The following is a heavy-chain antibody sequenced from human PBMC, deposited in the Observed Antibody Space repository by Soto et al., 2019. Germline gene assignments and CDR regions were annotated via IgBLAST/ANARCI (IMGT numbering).Heavy chain of an antibody. V-gene: IGHV4-30-4*01. J-gene: IGHJ6*02. CDR2: IYYSGST. CDR3: ARVVGFWSGYYYYGMDV. D-gene: IGHD3-3*01. CDR1: GSSISSGDYY. Sequence: QVQLQESGPGLVKPSQTLSLTCTVSGSSISSGDYYWSWIRQPPGKGLEWIGYIYYSGSTYYNPSLKSRVTISVDTSKNQFSLKLSSVTAADTAVYYCARVVGFWSGYYYYGMDVWGQGTTVTVSS.